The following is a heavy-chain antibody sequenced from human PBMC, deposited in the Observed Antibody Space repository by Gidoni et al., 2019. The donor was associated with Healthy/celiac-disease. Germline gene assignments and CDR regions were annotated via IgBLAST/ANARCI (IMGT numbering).Heavy chain of an antibody. CDR2: IYSGGST. Sequence: EVQLVESGGGLVQPGGSLRLSCAASGFTVSSNYMGWVRQAPGKGLEWVSVIYSGGSTYYADSVKGRFTISRDNSKNTLYLQMNSLRAEDTAVYYCAREGDSSSRWDYYYGMDVWGQGTTVTVSS. V-gene: IGHV3-66*01. CDR3: AREGDSSSRWDYYYGMDV. D-gene: IGHD6-13*01. J-gene: IGHJ6*02. CDR1: GFTVSSNY.